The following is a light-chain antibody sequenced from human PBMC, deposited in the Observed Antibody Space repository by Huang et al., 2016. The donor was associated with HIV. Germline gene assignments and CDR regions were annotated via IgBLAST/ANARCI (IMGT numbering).Light chain of an antibody. J-gene: IGKJ4*01. CDR2: AAS. CDR1: QGISTY. CDR3: LQYSTYPLT. Sequence: DIQMTHSPSSLSASVADRVTISCRASQGISTYLAWFQQKPGKAPKSLIYAASSLQGGDPSNFSGSGSGTEFTLTIISLQPEDYATYYCLQYSTYPLTFGGGTKVE. V-gene: IGKV1-16*02.